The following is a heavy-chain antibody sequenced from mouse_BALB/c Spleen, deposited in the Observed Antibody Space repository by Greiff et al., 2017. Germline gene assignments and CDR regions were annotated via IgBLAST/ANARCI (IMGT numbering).Heavy chain of an antibody. J-gene: IGHJ2*01. V-gene: IGHV5-6-2*01. CDR3: ARHGDGYYFDY. Sequence: DVHLVESGGGLVKLGGSLKLSCAASGFTFSSYYMSWVRQTPEKRLELVAAINSNGGSTYYPDTVKGRFTISRDNAKNTLYLQMSSLKSEDTALYYCARHGDGYYFDYWGQGTTLTVSS. D-gene: IGHD2-3*01. CDR2: INSNGGST. CDR1: GFTFSSYY.